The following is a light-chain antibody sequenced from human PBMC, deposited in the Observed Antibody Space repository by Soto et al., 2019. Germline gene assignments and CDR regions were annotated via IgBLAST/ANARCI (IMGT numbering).Light chain of an antibody. V-gene: IGKV3-15*01. CDR1: QSVNSD. CDR3: QQYSQWPLYT. J-gene: IGKJ2*01. CDR2: DAS. Sequence: EIVMTQSPATVTASTGERVTLSFMASQSVNSDLAWYQQTPGQAPRPLIYDASTRAAGVPARFSGSESGTEFTLTISSLQSEDFALYYCQQYSQWPLYTFGQGTKVDIK.